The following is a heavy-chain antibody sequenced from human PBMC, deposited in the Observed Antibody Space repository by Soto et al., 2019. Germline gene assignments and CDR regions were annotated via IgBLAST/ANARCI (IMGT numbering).Heavy chain of an antibody. J-gene: IGHJ4*02. CDR1: GFTFSSYA. V-gene: IGHV3-30-3*01. CDR3: ARDWGYSYGTHFDY. Sequence: PGGSLRLSCAASGFTFSSYAMHWVRQAPGKGLEWVAVISYDGSNKYYADSVKGRFTISRDNSKNTLYLQMNSLRAEDTAVYYCARDWGYSYGTHFDYWGQGTLVTVSS. CDR2: ISYDGSNK. D-gene: IGHD5-18*01.